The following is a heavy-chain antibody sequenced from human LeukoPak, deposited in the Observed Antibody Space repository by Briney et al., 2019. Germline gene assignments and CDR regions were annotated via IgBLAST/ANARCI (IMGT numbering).Heavy chain of an antibody. V-gene: IGHV4-38-2*02. CDR3: ARGGPAMALDY. CDR2: ISHSGST. Sequence: SETLSLTCTVSGYSINSGYYWGWIRQSPGKGLEWIEIISHSGSTYDNPSLESRATISLDTSKNQISLRLRSVTAADTAVYYCARGGPAMALDYWGQGTLVTVSS. J-gene: IGHJ4*02. CDR1: GYSINSGYY. D-gene: IGHD5-18*01.